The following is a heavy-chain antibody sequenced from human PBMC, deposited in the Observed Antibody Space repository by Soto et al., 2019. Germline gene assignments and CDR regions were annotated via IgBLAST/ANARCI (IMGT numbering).Heavy chain of an antibody. CDR3: ARELGGVYDY. CDR1: GFTFSSYA. D-gene: IGHD1-26*01. Sequence: QVQLVESGGGVVQPGRSLRPSCAASGFTFSSYAMHWVRQAPGKGLEWVAVISYDGSNKYYADSVKGRFTISRDNSKNTLYLQMNSLRAEDTAVYYCARELGGVYDYWGQGTLVTVSS. V-gene: IGHV3-30-3*01. CDR2: ISYDGSNK. J-gene: IGHJ4*02.